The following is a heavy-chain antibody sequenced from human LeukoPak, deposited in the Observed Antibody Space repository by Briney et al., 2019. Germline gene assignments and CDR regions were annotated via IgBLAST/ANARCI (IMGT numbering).Heavy chain of an antibody. CDR1: GGSFSGYY. V-gene: IGHV4-34*01. CDR2: INHSGST. CDR3: ARSPLGASYSSSSPDDY. D-gene: IGHD6-6*01. Sequence: PSETLSLTCAVYGGSFSGYYWNWIRQPPGKGLEWIGEINHSGSTNYIPSLKSRVPISVDTSKNQFSLKLSSVNAANTAVYCCARSPLGASYSSSSPDDYWGQGTLVTVSS. J-gene: IGHJ4*02.